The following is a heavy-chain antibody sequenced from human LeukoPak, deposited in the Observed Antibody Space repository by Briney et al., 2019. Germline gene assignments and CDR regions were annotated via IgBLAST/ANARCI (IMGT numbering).Heavy chain of an antibody. D-gene: IGHD3-22*01. CDR2: IYYSGST. V-gene: IGHV4-39*07. J-gene: IGHJ6*03. CDR1: GDSMSSSHYC. Sequence: SETLSLTCTVSGDSMSSSHYCWGWIRQPPGKGLEWIGSIYYSGSTYYNPSLKSRVTMSVDTSKNQFSLKLSSVTAADTAVYYCARDYDSSGYYPRTHYYYYMDVWGKGTTVTISS. CDR3: ARDYDSSGYYPRTHYYYYMDV.